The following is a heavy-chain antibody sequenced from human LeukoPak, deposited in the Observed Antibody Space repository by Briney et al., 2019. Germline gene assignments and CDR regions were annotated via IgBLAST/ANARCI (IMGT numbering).Heavy chain of an antibody. J-gene: IGHJ4*02. D-gene: IGHD2-8*01. Sequence: GGSLRLSCAASGFTFSSYAMHWVRQAPDKGLEWVAVISYDGSNKYYADSVKGRFTISRDNSKNTLYLQMNSLRAEDTAVYYCARDQMLDYWGQGTLGTVSS. CDR3: ARDQMLDY. CDR2: ISYDGSNK. V-gene: IGHV3-30-3*01. CDR1: GFTFSSYA.